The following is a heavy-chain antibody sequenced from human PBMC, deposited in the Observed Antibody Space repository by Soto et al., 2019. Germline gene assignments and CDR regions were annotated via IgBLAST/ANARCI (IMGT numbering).Heavy chain of an antibody. D-gene: IGHD3-9*01. Sequence: PRGSLRLSCAASKFTFSNYTMSWVRQAPGKGLEWVSVISGSGGSRHYADSVKGRFTISRDNSKNTLYLQMNSLRAGDTAVYYCAKRKEVGNIYFNTGYFDYWGQGTLVTVSS. CDR1: KFTFSNYT. J-gene: IGHJ4*02. V-gene: IGHV3-23*01. CDR3: AKRKEVGNIYFNTGYFDY. CDR2: ISGSGGSR.